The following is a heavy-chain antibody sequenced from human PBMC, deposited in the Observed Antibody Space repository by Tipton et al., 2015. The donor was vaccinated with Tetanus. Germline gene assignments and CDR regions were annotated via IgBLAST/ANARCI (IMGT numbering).Heavy chain of an antibody. CDR3: VKNVNYYGSQSYLDY. V-gene: IGHV3-9*01. J-gene: IGHJ4*02. CDR2: ISWNSGSI. D-gene: IGHD3-10*01. CDR1: GFTFTTYA. Sequence: SLRLSCAASGFTFTTYAMHWVRQAPGRGLEWVSGISWNSGSIEYGDSVKGRFTISRDNAKNSLYLQMNGLRADDTALYYCVKNVNYYGSQSYLDYWGQGTLVTVSS.